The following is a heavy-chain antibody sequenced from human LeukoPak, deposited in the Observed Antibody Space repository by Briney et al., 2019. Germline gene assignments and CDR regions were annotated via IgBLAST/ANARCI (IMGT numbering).Heavy chain of an antibody. CDR2: IYYSGST. CDR3: ARLRWFGEFDY. Sequence: SETLSLTCTVSGGSISSSSYYWGWIRQPPGKGLEWIGSIYYSGSTYYNPSLKSRVTISVDTSKNQFSLKLSSVTAADTAVNYCARLRWFGEFDYWGQGTLVTVSS. CDR1: GGSISSSSYY. J-gene: IGHJ4*02. V-gene: IGHV4-39*01. D-gene: IGHD3-10*01.